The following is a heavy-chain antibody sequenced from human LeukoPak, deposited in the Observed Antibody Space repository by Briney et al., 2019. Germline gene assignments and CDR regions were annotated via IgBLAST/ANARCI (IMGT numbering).Heavy chain of an antibody. Sequence: SETLSLTCTVSGASISSYYWSWIRLPPGKGLQWIGHIYYTGSTNYHPSLKSRVTMSVHTSENQFSLRLSSVTAADTAVYYCARVGRRYYDSSGYYYLDYWGQGTLATVSS. V-gene: IGHV4-59*12. CDR2: IYYTGST. D-gene: IGHD3-22*01. J-gene: IGHJ4*02. CDR3: ARVGRRYYDSSGYYYLDY. CDR1: GASISSYY.